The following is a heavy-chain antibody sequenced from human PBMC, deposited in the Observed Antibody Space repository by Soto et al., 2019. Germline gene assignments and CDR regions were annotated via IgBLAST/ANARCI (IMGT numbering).Heavy chain of an antibody. CDR2: ISYDGSNK. CDR1: GFTFSSYG. J-gene: IGHJ4*02. V-gene: IGHV3-30*18. CDR3: AKYQKVVPAAIDFDY. D-gene: IGHD2-2*02. Sequence: PGGSLRLSCAASGFTFSSYGMHWVRQAPGKGLEWVAVISYDGSNKYYADSVKGRFTISRDNSKNTLYLQMNSLRAEDTAVYYCAKYQKVVPAAIDFDYWGRGTLVTVS.